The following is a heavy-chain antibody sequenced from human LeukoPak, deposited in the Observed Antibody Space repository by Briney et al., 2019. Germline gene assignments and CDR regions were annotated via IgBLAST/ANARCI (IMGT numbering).Heavy chain of an antibody. Sequence: GGSLRLSCAASGFTFSTYGMHWVRQAPGKGLEWVAFVRYDGSNKYYADSVKGRFTISRDNSKNTLYLQMNSLRGEDTAVYYCAKEYDFWANNWFDPWGQGTLVTVSS. V-gene: IGHV3-30*02. D-gene: IGHD3-3*01. CDR2: VRYDGSNK. J-gene: IGHJ5*02. CDR3: AKEYDFWANNWFDP. CDR1: GFTFSTYG.